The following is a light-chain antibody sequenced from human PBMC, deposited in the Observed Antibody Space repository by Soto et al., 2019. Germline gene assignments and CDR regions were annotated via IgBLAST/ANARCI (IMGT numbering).Light chain of an antibody. CDR3: QQYDNSPWT. V-gene: IGKV3-20*01. CDR1: QSVSSSF. CDR2: GAS. J-gene: IGKJ1*01. Sequence: EIVLTQSPGTLPLSPGERATLSCRASQSVSSSFLAWYQQKPGQSPRLLIYGASSRATGIPARFSGSGSGTDFTLTISRLEPEDLAVYYCQQYDNSPWTFGQGTKVEIK.